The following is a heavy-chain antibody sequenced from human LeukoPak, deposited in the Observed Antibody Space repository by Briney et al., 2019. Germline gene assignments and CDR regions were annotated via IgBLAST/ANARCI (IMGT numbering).Heavy chain of an antibody. CDR2: ISSSSSYI. CDR1: GFTFSSYS. D-gene: IGHD3-22*01. J-gene: IGHJ4*02. CDR3: ARREDTSMMNPLFHPFDF. V-gene: IGHV3-21*01. Sequence: GGSLRLSCAASGFTFSSYSMNWVRQAPGKGLEWVSSISSSSSYIYYADSVKGRFTISRDNAKNSLYLQMNSLRAEDTAVYYCARREDTSMMNPLFHPFDFWGQGTLVTVSS.